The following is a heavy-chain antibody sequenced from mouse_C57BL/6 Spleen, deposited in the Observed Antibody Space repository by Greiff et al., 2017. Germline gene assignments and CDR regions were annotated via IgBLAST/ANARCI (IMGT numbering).Heavy chain of an antibody. CDR2: ISSGGDYI. J-gene: IGHJ3*01. CDR3: TRRDYDDVPFAY. CDR1: GFTFSSYA. V-gene: IGHV5S21*01. D-gene: IGHD2-4*01. Sequence: DVQLQESGEGLVKPGGSLKLSCAASGFTFSSYAMSWVRQTPEKRLEWVAYISSGGDYIYYADTVKGRFTISRDNARNTLYLQMSSLKSEDTAMYYCTRRDYDDVPFAYWGQGTLVTVSA.